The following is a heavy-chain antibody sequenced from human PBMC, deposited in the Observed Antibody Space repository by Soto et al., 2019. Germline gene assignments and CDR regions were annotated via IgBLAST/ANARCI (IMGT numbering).Heavy chain of an antibody. Sequence: GGSLRLGCAASGFSCSSYWMHWVLQAPGKGLVWVSRINSDGSSTSYADSVKGRFTISRDNAKNTLYLQMNSLRSEDTAVYYCARFLGYCSGGRSHNSFDPRGPGPLLPVSS. V-gene: IGHV3-74*01. J-gene: IGHJ5*02. CDR2: INSDGSST. D-gene: IGHD2-15*01. CDR1: GFSCSSYW. CDR3: ARFLGYCSGGRSHNSFDP.